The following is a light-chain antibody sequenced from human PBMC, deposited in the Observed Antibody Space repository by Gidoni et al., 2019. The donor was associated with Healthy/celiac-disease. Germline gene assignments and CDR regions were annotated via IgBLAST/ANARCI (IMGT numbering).Light chain of an antibody. Sequence: IQMTPSPSSLSASVCDRVTITCQASQDISNYLNWYQQKPGKAPKLLIYDASNLETGVPSRFSGSGSGTDFTVTISSLQPEDIATYYCQQYDNLPSFTFGPGTKVEIK. CDR1: QDISNY. J-gene: IGKJ3*01. CDR2: DAS. V-gene: IGKV1-33*01. CDR3: QQYDNLPSFT.